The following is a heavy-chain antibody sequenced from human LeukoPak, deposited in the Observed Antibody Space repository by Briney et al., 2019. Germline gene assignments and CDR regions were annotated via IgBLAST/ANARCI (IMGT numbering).Heavy chain of an antibody. D-gene: IGHD2-2*02. V-gene: IGHV3-30*02. CDR1: GFTFSSYG. CDR3: AWRDCSSSSCYMDAFDI. CDR2: IRYDGSNK. Sequence: GSLRLSCAASGFTFSSYGMHWVRQAPGKVLEWVAFIRYDGSNKYYADSVKGRFTISRDNSKNTLYLQMNSLRAEDKAVDYCAWRDCSSSSCYMDAFDIWGQGTMVTVSS. J-gene: IGHJ3*02.